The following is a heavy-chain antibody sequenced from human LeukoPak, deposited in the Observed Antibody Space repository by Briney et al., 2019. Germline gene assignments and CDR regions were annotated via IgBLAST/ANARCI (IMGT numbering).Heavy chain of an antibody. J-gene: IGHJ4*02. CDR2: ITYDGSNK. Sequence: PGGSLRLSCATSGFTFSDHAMHWVRQAPGKGLEWVAVITYDGSNKYYADSVKGRFTISRDNSKNTLYLQMNSLRAEDTAVYYCARPETYYDILIPMDYFDYWGQGTLVTVSS. V-gene: IGHV3-30-3*01. CDR3: ARPETYYDILIPMDYFDY. D-gene: IGHD3-9*01. CDR1: GFTFSDHA.